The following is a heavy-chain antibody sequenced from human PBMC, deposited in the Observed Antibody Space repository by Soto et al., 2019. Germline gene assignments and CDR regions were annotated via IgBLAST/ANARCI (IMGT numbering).Heavy chain of an antibody. CDR2: ISPMFGAA. V-gene: IGHV1-69*19. CDR3: AREVQVHTPAFVY. Sequence: QVQLVQSGAEMKKPGSSVKVSCQSSGGTFNTYAMNWLRQEPGQGPEWMGDISPMFGAANYAPKFQGRVTITADEATGTSDMTLSSLTSEDTARYFCAREVQVHTPAFVYWGQGTLVTVSS. D-gene: IGHD3-10*01. CDR1: GGTFNTYA. J-gene: IGHJ4*02.